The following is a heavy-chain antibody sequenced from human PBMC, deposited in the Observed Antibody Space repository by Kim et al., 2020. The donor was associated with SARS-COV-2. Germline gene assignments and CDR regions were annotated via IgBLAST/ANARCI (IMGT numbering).Heavy chain of an antibody. CDR3: AREERFVSGKYTSFDY. D-gene: IGHD3-10*01. CDR1: GYTFNTYY. V-gene: IGHV1-18*04. J-gene: IGHJ4*02. Sequence: ASVKVSCKAAGYTFNTYYISWMRQAPGQGLEWMGWISAYNGGTNYAQKFQDRVTMTTDTSTTTAYMELRSLRSDDTAVYYCAREERFVSGKYTSFDYWGQGTLVTVSS. CDR2: ISAYNGGT.